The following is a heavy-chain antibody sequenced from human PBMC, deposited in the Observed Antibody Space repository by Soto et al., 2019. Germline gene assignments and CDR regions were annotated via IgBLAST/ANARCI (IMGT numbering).Heavy chain of an antibody. Sequence: DVQLLESGGGLVQPEGSLRLSCAASGFTFSSYAMGWVRQGPGKGLEGVAVVSIGGSTHYADSVGGRFTISRDNSKNTLSLQMNSLTAEDTAVYFCAKRRGAGGHFDYWGQGALVTVSS. D-gene: IGHD2-15*01. J-gene: IGHJ4*02. CDR2: VSIGGST. CDR1: GFTFSSYA. V-gene: IGHV3-23*01. CDR3: AKRRGAGGHFDY.